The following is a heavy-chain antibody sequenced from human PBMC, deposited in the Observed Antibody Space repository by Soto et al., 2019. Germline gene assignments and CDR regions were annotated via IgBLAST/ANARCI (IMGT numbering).Heavy chain of an antibody. Sequence: QVQLVQSGAEVKKPGSSVKVSCKASGGTFSSYAISWVRQAPGQGLEWMGGIIPIFGTANYAQKFQGRVTITADESTSTADMELSSLRSEDTAVYYCARDADYGDYVPFDYWGRGTLVTVSS. CDR3: ARDADYGDYVPFDY. V-gene: IGHV1-69*01. J-gene: IGHJ4*02. CDR1: GGTFSSYA. CDR2: IIPIFGTA. D-gene: IGHD4-17*01.